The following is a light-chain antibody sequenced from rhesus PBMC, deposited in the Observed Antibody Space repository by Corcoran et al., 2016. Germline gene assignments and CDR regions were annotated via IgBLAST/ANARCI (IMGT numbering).Light chain of an antibody. CDR3: QQYSSRPFT. CDR1: QGLSSW. Sequence: DIQMTQSPSSLSASVGDTVTITCRASQGLSSWLAWSQQKPGKAPKLLIYKASSLQSGVPSRFSGSGSGTDFTLTIRSLQSEDFATYYCQQYSSRPFTFGPGTKLDIK. CDR2: KAS. J-gene: IGKJ3*01. V-gene: IGKV1-22*01.